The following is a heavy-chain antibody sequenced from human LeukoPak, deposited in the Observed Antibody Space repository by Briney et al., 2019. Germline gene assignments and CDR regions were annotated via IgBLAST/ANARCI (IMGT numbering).Heavy chain of an antibody. D-gene: IGHD1-1*01. V-gene: IGHV1-18*01. Sequence: ASLKVSCKSSADSFTSYGMSLLRQAPGQGLEWMGWISSYNGNTKYSQKFQDRVTVTTDTSTSPAYMELRSLTSDDTAVYYCARGTISGADYNYMDVWGKGTTVTVSS. CDR2: ISSYNGNT. CDR1: ADSFTSYG. CDR3: ARGTISGADYNYMDV. J-gene: IGHJ6*03.